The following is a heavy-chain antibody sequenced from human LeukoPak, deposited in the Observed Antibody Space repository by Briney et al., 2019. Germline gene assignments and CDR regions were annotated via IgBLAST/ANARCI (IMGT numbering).Heavy chain of an antibody. Sequence: ASVKVSCKASGYSFTGYFIHWARQAPGQGPEWLGWINSNSGGTNFAQKFKGRVTMTRDTSVNTAYMELSSLRSDDTAVYSCARAPTRLSPFDYWGQGTLVTVSS. CDR2: INSNSGGT. J-gene: IGHJ4*02. D-gene: IGHD2-15*01. V-gene: IGHV1-2*02. CDR3: ARAPTRLSPFDY. CDR1: GYSFTGYF.